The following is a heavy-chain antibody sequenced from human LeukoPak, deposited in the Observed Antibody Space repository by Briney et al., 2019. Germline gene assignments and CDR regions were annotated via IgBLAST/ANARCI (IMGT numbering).Heavy chain of an antibody. V-gene: IGHV1-69*04. D-gene: IGHD1-26*01. Sequence: SVKVSCKASGDTFSSYAISWVRQAPGQGLEWMGRIIPILGIANYAQKFQGRVTITADKSTSTAYMELSSLRSEDTAVYYCARDRHSSGSYAGLDYWGQGTLVTVSS. CDR2: IIPILGIA. CDR3: ARDRHSSGSYAGLDY. CDR1: GDTFSSYA. J-gene: IGHJ4*02.